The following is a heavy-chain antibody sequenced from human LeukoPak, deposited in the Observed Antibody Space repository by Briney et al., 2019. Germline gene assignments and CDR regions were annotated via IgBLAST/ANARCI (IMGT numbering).Heavy chain of an antibody. J-gene: IGHJ4*02. CDR3: ARDSHSGFE. CDR1: GGSFNFYF. CDR2: IDNRGST. D-gene: IGHD3-10*01. Sequence: SETLSLNCGVSGGSFNFYFWHWIRQAPGKGLEWIGEIDNRGSTQHNPSLRSRVTISIDTSKNHFSLKLTSVTAADTAVYFCARDSHSGFEWGQGALVTVSS. V-gene: IGHV4-34*01.